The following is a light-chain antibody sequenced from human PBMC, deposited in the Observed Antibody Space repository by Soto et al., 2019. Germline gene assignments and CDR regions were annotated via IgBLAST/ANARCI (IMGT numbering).Light chain of an antibody. CDR3: CSYAGSRTYV. CDR1: SSDIGYYSL. CDR2: EVT. J-gene: IGLJ2*01. V-gene: IGLV2-23*02. Sequence: QSVLTQPASVSGSPGQSITISCTGTSSDIGYYSLVSWYQQVPGKAPKLIIYEVTKGPSGVSNRFSGSKSGNTASLTISGLQAEDEADYYCCSYAGSRTYVFGGGTKLT.